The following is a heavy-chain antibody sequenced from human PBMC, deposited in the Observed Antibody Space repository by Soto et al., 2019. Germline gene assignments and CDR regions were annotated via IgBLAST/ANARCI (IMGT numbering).Heavy chain of an antibody. CDR2: INPSGGST. D-gene: IGHD3-3*01. Sequence: GASVKVSCKASGYTFTSYYMHWVRQAPGQGLEWMGIINPSGGSTSYAQKFQGRVTMTRDTSTSTVYMELSSLRSADTAVYYCARDGGGGFGYDFWLAYYYYGMDIWGQGTTVTVSS. V-gene: IGHV1-46*01. CDR1: GYTFTSYY. CDR3: ARDGGGGFGYDFWLAYYYYGMDI. J-gene: IGHJ6*02.